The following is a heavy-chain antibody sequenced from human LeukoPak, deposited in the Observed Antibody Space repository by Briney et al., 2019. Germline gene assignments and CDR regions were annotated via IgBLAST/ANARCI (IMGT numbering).Heavy chain of an antibody. CDR1: GFTFSSYS. D-gene: IGHD3-10*01. CDR3: ARGISYGSGSFYGMDV. J-gene: IGHJ6*02. CDR2: ISSSSSYI. V-gene: IGHV3-21*01. Sequence: GGSLRLSCAASGFTFSSYSMNWVRQAPGKGLEWVSSISSSSSYIYYADSVKGRFTISRDNAKSSLYLQMNSLRAEDTAVYYCARGISYGSGSFYGMDVWGQGTTVTVSS.